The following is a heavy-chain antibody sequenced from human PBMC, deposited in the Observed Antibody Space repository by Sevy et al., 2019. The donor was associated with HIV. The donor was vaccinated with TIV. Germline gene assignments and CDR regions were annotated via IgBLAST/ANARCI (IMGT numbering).Heavy chain of an antibody. CDR3: ARVTGPFGWFDP. J-gene: IGHJ5*02. V-gene: IGHV4-30-4*01. Sequence: SETLSLTCTVSGGSISNPDYNWSWIRQPPGKGLEWIGYIYYSGNTYYGPSLKSRAYISIETSKNQFSLNLNSATAADTAVYYCARVTGPFGWFDPWGQGTLVTVSS. D-gene: IGHD3-9*01. CDR1: GGSISNPDYN. CDR2: IYYSGNT.